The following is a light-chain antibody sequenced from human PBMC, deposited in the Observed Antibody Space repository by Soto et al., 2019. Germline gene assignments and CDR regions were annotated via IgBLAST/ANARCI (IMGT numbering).Light chain of an antibody. CDR2: AAS. J-gene: IGKJ5*01. CDR1: QDIYNY. CDR3: HKYNSALLT. Sequence: DIQMTQSPSSLSASVGERVTITCRARQDIYNYLAWYQQKPGKAPKLLIYAASTLEAGVPSRFSGSGSGTDFTLTISILQPEDVATYYCHKYNSALLTFGQGTRLEIK. V-gene: IGKV1-27*01.